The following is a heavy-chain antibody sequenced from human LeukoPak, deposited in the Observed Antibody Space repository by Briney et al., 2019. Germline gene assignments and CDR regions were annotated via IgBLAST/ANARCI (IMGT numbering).Heavy chain of an antibody. J-gene: IGHJ4*02. Sequence: PSETLSLTCTVSGGSISSSSYYWDWIRQPPGKGLEWIGSIYYSGSTYYNPSLKSRATISLYTSRKYFSLELRSVTAADTAVYYCARGGSYGAYLDYWGQGALVIVSS. CDR2: IYYSGST. D-gene: IGHD1-26*01. CDR3: ARGGSYGAYLDY. CDR1: GGSISSSSYY. V-gene: IGHV4-39*07.